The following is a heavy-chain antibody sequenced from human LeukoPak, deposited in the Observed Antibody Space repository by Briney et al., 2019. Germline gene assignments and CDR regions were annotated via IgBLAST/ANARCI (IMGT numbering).Heavy chain of an antibody. V-gene: IGHV1-3*01. CDR1: GYTFTTYA. D-gene: IGHD3-9*01. CDR2: INAGNGNT. J-gene: IGHJ4*02. CDR3: AREHEIFSAYAYDY. Sequence: ASVKVSCKTSGYTFTTYAIHWVRQAPGQRLEWMGWINAGNGNTKYSQKFQGRVTITKDTSATTAYMDLSSLKSEDTAVYYCAREHEIFSAYAYDYWGQGTLVTVSS.